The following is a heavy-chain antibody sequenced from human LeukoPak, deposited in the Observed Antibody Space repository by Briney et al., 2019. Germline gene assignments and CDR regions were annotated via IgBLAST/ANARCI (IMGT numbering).Heavy chain of an antibody. Sequence: GGSLRLSCAASGFTFSSYAMSWVRQAPGKGLEWVSAISGSAGSTYYADSVKGRFTISRDNSKNTLYLQMNSLRPEDTAVYYCVREKGPGGYWFDPWGQGTLVTVSS. D-gene: IGHD3-16*01. J-gene: IGHJ5*02. CDR2: ISGSAGST. V-gene: IGHV3-23*01. CDR1: GFTFSSYA. CDR3: VREKGPGGYWFDP.